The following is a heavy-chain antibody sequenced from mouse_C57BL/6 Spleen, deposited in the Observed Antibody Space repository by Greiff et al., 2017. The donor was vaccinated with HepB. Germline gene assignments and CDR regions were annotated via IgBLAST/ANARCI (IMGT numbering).Heavy chain of an antibody. CDR2: IHPNSGST. D-gene: IGHD2-3*01. J-gene: IGHJ2*01. Sequence: QVQLKQPGAELVKPGASVKLSCKASGYTFTSYWMHWVKQRPGQGLEWIGMIHPNSGSTNYNEKFKSKATLTVDKSSSTAYMQLSSLTSEDSAVYYGARGYDGYPGYFDYWGQGTTLTVSS. CDR1: GYTFTSYW. CDR3: ARGYDGYPGYFDY. V-gene: IGHV1-64*01.